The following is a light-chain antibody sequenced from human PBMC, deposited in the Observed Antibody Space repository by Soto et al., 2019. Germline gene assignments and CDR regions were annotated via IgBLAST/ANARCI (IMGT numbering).Light chain of an antibody. CDR3: SSYAGNNNLV. CDR1: SSDIGASTY. Sequence: QSALSQPPSASGSPGQSVTISCTGTSSDIGASTYVSWYQQYPGRAPNLIVYEITKRPSGVPARFSGSKSGNTASLTVSGLQADDEADYYCSSYAGNNNLVFGGGTKLTVL. J-gene: IGLJ2*01. V-gene: IGLV2-8*01. CDR2: EIT.